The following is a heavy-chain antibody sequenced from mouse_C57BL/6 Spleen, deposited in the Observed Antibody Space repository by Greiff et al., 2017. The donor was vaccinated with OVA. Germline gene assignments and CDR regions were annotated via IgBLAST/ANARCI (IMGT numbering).Heavy chain of an antibody. CDR3: ARRGGQLRLRAMDY. J-gene: IGHJ4*01. D-gene: IGHD3-2*02. Sequence: QVQLQQPGAELVMPGASVKLSCKASGYTFTSYWMHWVKQRPGQGLEWIGEIDPSDSYTNYNQKFKGKSTLTVDKSSSTAYMQLSSLTSEDSAVYYCARRGGQLRLRAMDYWGQGTSVTVSS. V-gene: IGHV1-69*01. CDR1: GYTFTSYW. CDR2: IDPSDSYT.